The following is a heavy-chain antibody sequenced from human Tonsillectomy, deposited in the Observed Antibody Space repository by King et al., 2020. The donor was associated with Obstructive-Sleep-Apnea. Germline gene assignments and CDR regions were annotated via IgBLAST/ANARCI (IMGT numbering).Heavy chain of an antibody. J-gene: IGHJ6*02. V-gene: IGHV1-2*02. Sequence: QLVQSGAEVKKPGASVKVSCKASGYIFTGSYMHWVRQAPGQGLEWMGWINPNSGGTNYSQRFQVRVTMTRDTSLSTAYMERSRLRSDDTAGDYCAIASVGGSYLDRGYGMDVWGQGTTVTVSS. CDR3: AIASVGGSYLDRGYGMDV. D-gene: IGHD1-26*01. CDR1: GYIFTGSY. CDR2: INPNSGGT.